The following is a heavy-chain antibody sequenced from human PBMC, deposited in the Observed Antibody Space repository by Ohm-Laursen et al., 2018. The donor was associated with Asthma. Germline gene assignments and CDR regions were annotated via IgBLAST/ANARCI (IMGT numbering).Heavy chain of an antibody. CDR2: ISYDGSNK. CDR3: AKDWCSGGSCYCFDY. CDR1: GFTFSSYG. J-gene: IGHJ4*02. V-gene: IGHV3-30*18. Sequence: SLRLSCSAFGFTFSSYGMHWVRQAPGKGLEWVAVISYDGSNKYYADSVKGRFTISRDNSKNTLYLQMNSLRDEDTAVYYCAKDWCSGGSCYCFDYWGQGTLVTVSS. D-gene: IGHD2-15*01.